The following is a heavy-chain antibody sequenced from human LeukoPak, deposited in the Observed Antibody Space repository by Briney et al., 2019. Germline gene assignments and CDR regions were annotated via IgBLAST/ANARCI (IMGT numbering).Heavy chain of an antibody. J-gene: IGHJ4*01. V-gene: IGHV1-69*13. CDR3: ARDLWGGSGTFDY. Sequence: SVKVSCKASGGTFSSYGIGWVRQAPGQGLEWVGGIVPMFGAASYAQMFQGRVTITADESTTTAYMELNSLRSEDTAVYYCARDLWGGSGTFDYWGQGTLVTVSS. CDR1: GGTFSSYG. D-gene: IGHD1-1*01. CDR2: IVPMFGAA.